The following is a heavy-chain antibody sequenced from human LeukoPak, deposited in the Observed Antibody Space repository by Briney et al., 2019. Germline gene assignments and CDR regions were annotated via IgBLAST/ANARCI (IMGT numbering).Heavy chain of an antibody. D-gene: IGHD3-22*01. CDR2: IEQDGSEK. CDR3: AKSSGYYYHDFDY. Sequence: GRSLRLSCAASGFTFSSYWMSWVRQAPGKRLEWVANIEQDGSEKYYVDSVKGRFTISRDNAKNSLYLQMSSLRAEDTAVYYCAKSSGYYYHDFDYWGQGTLVTVSS. CDR1: GFTFSSYW. V-gene: IGHV3-7*01. J-gene: IGHJ4*02.